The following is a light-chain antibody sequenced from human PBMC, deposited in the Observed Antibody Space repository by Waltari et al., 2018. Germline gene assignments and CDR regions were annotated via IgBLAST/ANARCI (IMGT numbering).Light chain of an antibody. J-gene: IGLJ3*02. CDR2: RNN. CDR1: TSNIGRNY. CDR3: ATWDGSLTAWV. Sequence: QSVLTQPPSASGTPGQRVTISCSGGTSNIGRNYVYWYQQFPGTAPKLLVYRNNGRPSGVPDRISGSKSGTSAPLAISGLRSEDEADYYCATWDGSLTAWVFGGGTKLTVL. V-gene: IGLV1-47*01.